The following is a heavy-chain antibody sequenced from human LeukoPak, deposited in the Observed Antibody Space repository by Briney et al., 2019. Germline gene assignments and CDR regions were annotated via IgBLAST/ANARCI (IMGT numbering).Heavy chain of an antibody. J-gene: IGHJ4*02. CDR1: GLTFDDYA. CDR3: ASEIVAH. Sequence: GGSLRLSCAVSGLTFDDYAMSWVRQAPGKGLEWVANIKQDGSEKYYVDSVKGRFTISRDNAKNSLYLQMNSLRAEDTAVYYCASEIVAHWGQGTLVTVSS. D-gene: IGHD5-12*01. CDR2: IKQDGSEK. V-gene: IGHV3-7*03.